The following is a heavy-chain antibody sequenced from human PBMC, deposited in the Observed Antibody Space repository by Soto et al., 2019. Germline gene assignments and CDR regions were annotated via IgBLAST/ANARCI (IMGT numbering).Heavy chain of an antibody. D-gene: IGHD2-2*01. CDR2: FDPEDGET. V-gene: IGHV1-24*01. J-gene: IGHJ4*02. Sequence: QVQLVQSGAEVKKPGASVKVSCKVSGYTLTELSMHWVRQAPGKGLEWMGGFDPEDGETIYAQKFQGRVTMTEDTSTDTVYMELSSLRSEDTAVYYCATGDLVVVPAAFVPLGYWGQGTLVTVSS. CDR3: ATGDLVVVPAAFVPLGY. CDR1: GYTLTELS.